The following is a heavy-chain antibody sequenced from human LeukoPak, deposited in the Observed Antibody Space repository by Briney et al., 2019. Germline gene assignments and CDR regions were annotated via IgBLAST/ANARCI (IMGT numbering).Heavy chain of an antibody. CDR3: ARGLRGYSYGNYWFDP. CDR2: INPNSGGT. V-gene: IGHV1-2*04. D-gene: IGHD5-18*01. J-gene: IGHJ5*02. Sequence: ASVKVSCKASGYTFTGYYMHWVRQAPGQGLEWMGWINPNSGGTNYAQKFQGWVTMTRDTSISTAYMELSRLRSDDTAVYYCARGLRGYSYGNYWFDPWGQGTLVTVSS. CDR1: GYTFTGYY.